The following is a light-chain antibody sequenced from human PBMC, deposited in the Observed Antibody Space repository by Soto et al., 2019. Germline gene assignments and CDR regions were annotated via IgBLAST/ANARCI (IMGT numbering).Light chain of an antibody. Sequence: EIVLTQSPGTLSLSPGERATLSCRASQSVSSSFLAWYQQKPGQAPRLLIYGASSRATGIPDRFSGSGSGTHFTLTISRLEPEDVAVYYCQQYGSSTLTFGGGTKVEIK. CDR1: QSVSSSF. V-gene: IGKV3-20*01. CDR3: QQYGSSTLT. CDR2: GAS. J-gene: IGKJ4*01.